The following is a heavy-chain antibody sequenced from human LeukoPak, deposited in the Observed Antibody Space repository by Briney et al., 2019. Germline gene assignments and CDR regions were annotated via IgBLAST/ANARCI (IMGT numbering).Heavy chain of an antibody. D-gene: IGHD3-22*01. V-gene: IGHV5-51*01. CDR2: IYPGDSDT. CDR3: ARQTYYYDSSGTKYYFDY. Sequence: GESLKISCKGSGYSFTSYWIGWVRQMPGKGLEWMGIIYPGDSDTRYSPSFQGQVTISADKSISTAYQQWSSLKASDTAMYYCARQTYYYDSSGTKYYFDYWGQGTLVTVSS. CDR1: GYSFTSYW. J-gene: IGHJ4*02.